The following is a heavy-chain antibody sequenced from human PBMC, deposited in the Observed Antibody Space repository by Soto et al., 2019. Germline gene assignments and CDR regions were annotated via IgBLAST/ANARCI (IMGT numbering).Heavy chain of an antibody. V-gene: IGHV3-23*01. CDR1: GFTFSTYA. Sequence: EVQLLESGGGLVQPGGSLRLSCAASGFTFSTYAMSWVRQAPGKGLEWVSGIGGGGADTYYADAVTGRFTISRDDSKSMLVLQMNSLRAEDTAVYYCAKDRMNYNSVWDPFDIWGQGTLVTVSS. D-gene: IGHD3-16*01. CDR2: IGGGGADT. J-gene: IGHJ3*02. CDR3: AKDRMNYNSVWDPFDI.